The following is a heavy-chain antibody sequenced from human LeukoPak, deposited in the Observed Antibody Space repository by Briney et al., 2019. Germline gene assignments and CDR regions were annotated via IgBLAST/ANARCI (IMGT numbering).Heavy chain of an antibody. J-gene: IGHJ2*01. CDR3: VKIAVAGRGPWGRYFDL. D-gene: IGHD6-19*01. CDR1: GFIFSNYA. Sequence: GGSLRLSCSASGFIFSNYAMHWVRQAPGKGLQYVSAISSNGGSTYYADSVKGRFTISRDNSKNTLYLQMSSLRAEDTAVYYCVKIAVAGRGPWGRYFDLWGRGTLVTVSS. V-gene: IGHV3-64D*09. CDR2: ISSNGGST.